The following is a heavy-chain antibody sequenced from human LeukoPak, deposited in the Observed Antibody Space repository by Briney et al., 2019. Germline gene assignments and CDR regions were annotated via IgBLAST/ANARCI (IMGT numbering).Heavy chain of an antibody. J-gene: IGHJ3*02. V-gene: IGHV4-38-2*01. CDR1: GYSISSGYY. CDR3: AGAPTSWYENAFDI. D-gene: IGHD6-13*01. CDR2: IYNSGST. Sequence: SGTLCLTCAVSGYSISSGYYWGWIRQPPGKGLEWIGSIYNSGSTYYNPSLKSRVTISVDTSKNQFSLKLSSVTAADTAVYYCAGAPTSWYENAFDIWGQGTMVTVSS.